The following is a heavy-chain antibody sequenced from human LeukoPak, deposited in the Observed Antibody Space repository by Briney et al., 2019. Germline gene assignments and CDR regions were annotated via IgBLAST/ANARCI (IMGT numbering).Heavy chain of an antibody. V-gene: IGHV3-30*02. J-gene: IGHJ3*02. D-gene: IGHD3-16*02. Sequence: GGSLRLSCAASGFTFTSYGIHWVRQAPGKGLEWVAFIRYDGSKKYYADSVKGRFTISRDNSKNTLYLQMNSLRAEDTAVYYCAKDGGYPGGSPDAFDIWGQGTMVTVSS. CDR2: IRYDGSKK. CDR1: GFTFTSYG. CDR3: AKDGGYPGGSPDAFDI.